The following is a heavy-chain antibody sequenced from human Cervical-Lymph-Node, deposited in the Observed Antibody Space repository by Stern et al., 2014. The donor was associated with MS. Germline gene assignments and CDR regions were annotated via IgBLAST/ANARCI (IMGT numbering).Heavy chain of an antibody. CDR3: ARGPWFGIIPFDF. CDR1: GYTFTGYY. CDR2: INLNSGDT. J-gene: IGHJ4*02. V-gene: IGHV1-2*06. Sequence: VQLEESGAEVKKPGASVKVSCKASGYTFTGYYMHWVRQAPGQGLEWMGRINLNSGDTNYPQKFQGRVTMTRDTSISTAYMDLNGLRSDDTAVYYCARGPWFGIIPFDFWGQGTLVTVSS. D-gene: IGHD3-10*01.